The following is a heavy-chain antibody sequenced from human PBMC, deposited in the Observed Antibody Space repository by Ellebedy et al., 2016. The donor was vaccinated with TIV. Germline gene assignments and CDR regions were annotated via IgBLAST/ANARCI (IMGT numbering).Heavy chain of an antibody. J-gene: IGHJ3*02. D-gene: IGHD4-17*01. CDR1: GFSFRSYW. Sequence: GGSLRLSCAASGFSFRSYWMTWVRQAPGKGLEWVANINQDATKTFYVDSVEGRFTISRDTAKNSLYLQMNSLRVEDTAVYYCATDGSYGDYLSPTHAFVIWGQGTMVTVSS. CDR2: INQDATKT. CDR3: ATDGSYGDYLSPTHAFVI. V-gene: IGHV3-7*01.